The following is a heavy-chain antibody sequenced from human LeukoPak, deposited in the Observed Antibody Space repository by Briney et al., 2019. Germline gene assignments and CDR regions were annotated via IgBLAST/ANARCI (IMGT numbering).Heavy chain of an antibody. D-gene: IGHD3-9*01. CDR3: ARGGLLDFDWYFDY. V-gene: IGHV1-8*01. J-gene: IGHJ4*02. Sequence: GASVKVSCKASGYTFTSYDINWVRQATGQGLEWMGWMNPNSGNTGYAQKFQGRVTMTRNTSISTAYMELSSLRSEDTAVYYCARGGLLDFDWYFDYWGQGTLVTVSS. CDR1: GYTFTSYD. CDR2: MNPNSGNT.